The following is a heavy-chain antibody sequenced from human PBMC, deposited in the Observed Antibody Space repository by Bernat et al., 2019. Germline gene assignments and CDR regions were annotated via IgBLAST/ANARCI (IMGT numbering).Heavy chain of an antibody. CDR3: VPPGSIQLWFL. Sequence: VQLVESGGGVVQPGRSLRLSCAASGFTFSTYAMHWARQAPGKGLEYVSALSSNGGSTYYADAVKGRFTISRDNSKNTLYLQMGSLRAEEAAVYYCVPPGSIQLWFLWGQGTLVTVSS. D-gene: IGHD5-18*01. CDR2: LSSNGGST. CDR1: GFTFSTYA. J-gene: IGHJ4*02. V-gene: IGHV3-64D*06.